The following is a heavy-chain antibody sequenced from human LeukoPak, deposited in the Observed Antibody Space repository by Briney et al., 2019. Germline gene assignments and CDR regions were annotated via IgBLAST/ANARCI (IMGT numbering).Heavy chain of an antibody. CDR2: IYYSGNT. Sequence: SETLSLTCTVSGGSISSHYWSWIRQPPGKGLEWIWYIYYSGNTNYNPSLKSRVTISVDTSKNQFSLKLSSVTAADTAVYYCARGTLWGGRNWFDPWGQGTLVTVSS. V-gene: IGHV4-59*11. CDR1: GGSISSHY. CDR3: ARGTLWGGRNWFDP. J-gene: IGHJ5*02. D-gene: IGHD2-21*02.